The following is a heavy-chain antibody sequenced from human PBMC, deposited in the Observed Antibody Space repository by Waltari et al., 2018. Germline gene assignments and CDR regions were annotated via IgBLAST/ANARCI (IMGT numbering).Heavy chain of an antibody. CDR2: IYSGGST. D-gene: IGHD2-21*01. J-gene: IGHJ4*02. CDR3: ARAPSPYCGGDCYIL. CDR1: GFTVSSNY. Sequence: EVQLVESGGGLIQPGGSLRLSCAASGFTVSSNYMSWVRQPPGKGLEWVSVIYSGGSTYYADSVKGRFTISRDNSKNTLYLQMNSLRAEDTAVYYCARAPSPYCGGDCYILWGQGTLVTVSS. V-gene: IGHV3-53*01.